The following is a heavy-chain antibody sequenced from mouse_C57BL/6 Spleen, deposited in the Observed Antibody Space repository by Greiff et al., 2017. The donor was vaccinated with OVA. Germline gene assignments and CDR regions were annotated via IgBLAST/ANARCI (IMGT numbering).Heavy chain of an antibody. J-gene: IGHJ3*01. CDR3: ARSRELAPFAY. D-gene: IGHD3-3*01. V-gene: IGHV1-54*01. Sequence: QVQLQQSGAELVRPGTSVKVSCKASGYAFTNYLIEWVKQRPGQGLEWIGVLNPGSGGTNYNEKFKGKATLTADKSSSTAYMQLSSLTSEDSAVYFCARSRELAPFAYWGQGTLVTVSA. CDR2: LNPGSGGT. CDR1: GYAFTNYL.